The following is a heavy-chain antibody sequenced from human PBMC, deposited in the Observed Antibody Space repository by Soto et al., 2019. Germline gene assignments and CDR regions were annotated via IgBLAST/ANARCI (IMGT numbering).Heavy chain of an antibody. D-gene: IGHD6-19*01. J-gene: IGHJ4*02. CDR2: IYYSGST. Sequence: QLQLQESGPGLVKPSETLSLTCTVSGGSISSSSYYWGWIRQPPGKGLEWIGSIYYSGSTYHNPSLKSRVTISVDTSKNQFSLKLSSVTAADTAVYYCARLESSGIDYWGQGTLVTVSS. V-gene: IGHV4-39*01. CDR3: ARLESSGIDY. CDR1: GGSISSSSYY.